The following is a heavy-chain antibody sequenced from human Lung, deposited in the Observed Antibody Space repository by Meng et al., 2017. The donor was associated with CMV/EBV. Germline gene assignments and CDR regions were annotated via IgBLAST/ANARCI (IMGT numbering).Heavy chain of an antibody. CDR2: IYYSGST. Sequence: SXTLSLXCTVSGCSISSYYWSWIRQPPGKGLEWIGYIYYSGSTSYNPSLKSRVTISVDTSKNQFSLKLSSVTAADTAVYYCAREREDIVATGYFDYWGQGTXVTVSS. CDR3: AREREDIVATGYFDY. D-gene: IGHD5-12*01. V-gene: IGHV4-59*01. J-gene: IGHJ4*02. CDR1: GCSISSYY.